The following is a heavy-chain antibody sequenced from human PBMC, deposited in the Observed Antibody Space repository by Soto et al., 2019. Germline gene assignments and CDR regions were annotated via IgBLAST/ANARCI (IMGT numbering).Heavy chain of an antibody. CDR1: GGSISGYY. D-gene: IGHD3-9*01. Sequence: SETLSLTCFVSGGSISGYYGSWVRQPPGKGLEWIGYIHYSGSTTHNSSLKGRVTMSVDTSKNQFSLKLSSVTAADTAVYYCARRRYADWAFDYWGQGTLVTASS. V-gene: IGHV4-59*08. CDR2: IHYSGST. J-gene: IGHJ4*02. CDR3: ARRRYADWAFDY.